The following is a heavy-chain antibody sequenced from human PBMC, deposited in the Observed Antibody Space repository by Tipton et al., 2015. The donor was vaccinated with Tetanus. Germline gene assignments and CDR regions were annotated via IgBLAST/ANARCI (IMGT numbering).Heavy chain of an antibody. CDR3: ARDHPPRGYPWRGFHS. J-gene: IGHJ4*02. CDR2: IYDSGNT. Sequence: TLSLTCTVSGGSISTGGYYWNWIRQLPGKGLEWIGYIYDSGNTHYNPSLKSRVTISIDGSKTQFSLNLTSVTAADTAVYYCARDHPPRGYPWRGFHSWGQGTLVTVSS. V-gene: IGHV4-31*03. CDR1: GGSISTGGYY. D-gene: IGHD5-12*01.